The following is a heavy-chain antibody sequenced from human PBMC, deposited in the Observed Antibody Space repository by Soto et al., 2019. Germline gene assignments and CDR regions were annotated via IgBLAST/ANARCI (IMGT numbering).Heavy chain of an antibody. D-gene: IGHD2-15*01. CDR2: MSHSGTP. J-gene: IGHJ5*02. V-gene: IGHV4-30-2*01. CDR3: ARYEGTGCSWSYNWFDP. CDR1: GGSISSDDSS. Sequence: PSETLSLTCAVSGGSISSDDSSWSWIRQPPGKGLEWIGYMSHSGTPYYNPSLKSRVTISVDRSNNHFSLTLRSVTAADTAVYYCARYEGTGCSWSYNWFDPWGQGTLVTVSS.